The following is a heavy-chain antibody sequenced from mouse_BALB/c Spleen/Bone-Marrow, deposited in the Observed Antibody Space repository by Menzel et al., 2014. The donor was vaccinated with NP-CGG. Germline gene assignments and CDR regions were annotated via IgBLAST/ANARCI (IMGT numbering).Heavy chain of an antibody. D-gene: IGHD2-14*01. J-gene: IGHJ3*01. CDR1: GFNIKDTY. Sequence: VQLQQPGAELVKPGASVKLSCTASGFNIKDTYMHWVKQRPEQGLEWIVGIDPANGNTKYDPKFQGKATITADTSSNTAYLQLSSLTSEDTAVYYCAYYRYYECVFAFWGQGTLVTVSA. V-gene: IGHV14-3*02. CDR3: AYYRYYECVFAF. CDR2: IDPANGNT.